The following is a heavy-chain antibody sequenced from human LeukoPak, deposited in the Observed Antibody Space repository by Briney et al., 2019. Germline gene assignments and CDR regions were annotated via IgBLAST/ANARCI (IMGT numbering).Heavy chain of an antibody. J-gene: IGHJ6*02. Sequence: SETLSLTCTVSGGSISSYYWSWIRQPAGKGLEWIGRIYTSGSTNYNPSLKSRVTMSVDTSKNQFSLKLSSVTAADTAVYYCAREGYSYGPYCYYYYGMDVWGQGTTVTVSS. CDR2: IYTSGST. D-gene: IGHD5-18*01. V-gene: IGHV4-4*07. CDR3: AREGYSYGPYCYYYYGMDV. CDR1: GGSISSYY.